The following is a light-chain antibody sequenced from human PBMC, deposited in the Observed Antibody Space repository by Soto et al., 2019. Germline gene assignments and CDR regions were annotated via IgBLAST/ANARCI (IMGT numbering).Light chain of an antibody. CDR1: QSIANNY. CDR2: DAS. Sequence: EIVLTQSPGTLSLSPGARATLSCRASQSIANNYLTWYQQKPGQAPRVLIYDASTRATGIPDRFSGSGSGTDFTLTISRLEPEDSAVYYCQQYGSSPWTFGQGTRLEIK. V-gene: IGKV3-20*01. CDR3: QQYGSSPWT. J-gene: IGKJ5*01.